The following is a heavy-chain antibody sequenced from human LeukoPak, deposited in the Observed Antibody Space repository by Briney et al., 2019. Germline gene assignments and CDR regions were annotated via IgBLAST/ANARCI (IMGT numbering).Heavy chain of an antibody. Sequence: GESLKISCKGPGYSFTSYWIGWVRQMPGKGLEWMGIIYPGDSDTRYSPSFQGQVTISADKSISTVYLQWSSLKASDTAMYYCARQSYDILTGSRTDYFDYWGQGTLVTVSS. J-gene: IGHJ4*02. V-gene: IGHV5-51*01. D-gene: IGHD3-9*01. CDR1: GYSFTSYW. CDR2: IYPGDSDT. CDR3: ARQSYDILTGSRTDYFDY.